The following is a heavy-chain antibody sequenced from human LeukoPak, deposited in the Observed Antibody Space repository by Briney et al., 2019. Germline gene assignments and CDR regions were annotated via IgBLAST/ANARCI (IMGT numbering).Heavy chain of an antibody. V-gene: IGHV3-23*01. CDR2: ISGSGGST. Sequence: PGGSLRLSCAASGFTFSSYAMSWVRQAPGKGLEWVSAISGSGGSTYYADSVKGRFTISRDNSKNTLYLQMNSLRAEDTAVYYCAKLQYYDSSGYYYGGFDYWGQGTLVTVSS. J-gene: IGHJ4*02. CDR1: GFTFSSYA. CDR3: AKLQYYDSSGYYYGGFDY. D-gene: IGHD3-22*01.